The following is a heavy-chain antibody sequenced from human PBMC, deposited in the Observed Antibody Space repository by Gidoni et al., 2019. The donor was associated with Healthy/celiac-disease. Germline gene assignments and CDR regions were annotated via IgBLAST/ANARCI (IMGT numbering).Heavy chain of an antibody. CDR1: GFTFSSYG. J-gene: IGHJ4*02. CDR3: ARDFGLYDSSGYFDY. D-gene: IGHD3-22*01. CDR2: IWYDGSNK. Sequence: QVQLVESGGGVVQPGRSLRLSCAASGFTFSSYGMHWVRQAPGKGLEWVAVIWYDGSNKYYADSVKGRFTISRDNSKNTLYLQMNSLRAEDTAVYYCARDFGLYDSSGYFDYWGQGTLVTVSS. V-gene: IGHV3-33*01.